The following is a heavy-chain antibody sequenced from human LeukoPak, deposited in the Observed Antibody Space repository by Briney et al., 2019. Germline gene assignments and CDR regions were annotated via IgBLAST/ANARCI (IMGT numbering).Heavy chain of an antibody. J-gene: IGHJ5*02. D-gene: IGHD3-10*01. CDR3: ADYYASGSYPP. V-gene: IGHV3-15*07. CDR1: GFSFSNAW. CDR2: ILSKTSGGTT. Sequence: SGGSLRLSCAASGFSFSNAWMNRVRQAPGKGLEWVGRILSKTSGGTTDYATPVKGRFTISRDDSKNMLYLHMNSLQIEDTAVYYCADYYASGSYPPWGQGTLVTVSS.